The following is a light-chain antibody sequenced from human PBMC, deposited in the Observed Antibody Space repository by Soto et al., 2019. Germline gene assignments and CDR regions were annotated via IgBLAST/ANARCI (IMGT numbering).Light chain of an antibody. CDR3: SSYTCSSTLVV. J-gene: IGLJ2*01. CDR2: DVS. CDR1: SSDVGGYNY. V-gene: IGLV2-14*01. Sequence: QSALTQPASVSGSPGQSITISCTGTSSDVGGYNYVSWYQQHPGKDPKLMISDVSNRTSGVYNHFSGSKSGNKAYLTISGLQSEEEADYYCSSYTCSSTLVVLGGGTKRPVL.